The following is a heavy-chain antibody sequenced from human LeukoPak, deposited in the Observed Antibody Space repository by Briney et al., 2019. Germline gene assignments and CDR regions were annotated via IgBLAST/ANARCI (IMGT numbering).Heavy chain of an antibody. Sequence: GGSLRLSCAASGFTFSNYWMHWVRQAPGKGLVWVSRVNSDGTTITYADSVKGRFTISRDNAKNTLYLQMNSLRAEDTAVYHCARLRGSGHGFDIWGQGTMLTVSS. CDR1: GFTFSNYW. CDR3: ARLRGSGHGFDI. D-gene: IGHD2-15*01. J-gene: IGHJ3*02. V-gene: IGHV3-74*01. CDR2: VNSDGTTI.